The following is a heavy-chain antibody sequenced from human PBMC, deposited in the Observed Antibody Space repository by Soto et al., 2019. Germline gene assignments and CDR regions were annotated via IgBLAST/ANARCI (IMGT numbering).Heavy chain of an antibody. CDR2: IYPGDSDT. CDR1: GYSFTSYW. CDR3: ARLRSSYGYYYYYGMDV. V-gene: IGHV5-51*01. J-gene: IGHJ6*02. D-gene: IGHD5-18*01. Sequence: PGESLKISCKGSGYSFTSYWIGWVRQMPWKGLEWMGIIYPGDSDTRYSPSFQGQVTISADKSISTAYLQWSSLKASDTAMYYCARLRSSYGYYYYYGMDVWGQGTTVTVSS.